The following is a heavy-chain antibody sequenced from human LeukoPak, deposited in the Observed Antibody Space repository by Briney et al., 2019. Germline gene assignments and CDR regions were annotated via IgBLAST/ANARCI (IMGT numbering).Heavy chain of an antibody. CDR3: AKDGFLGYCSGGSCNDAFDI. V-gene: IGHV3-66*01. D-gene: IGHD2-15*01. Sequence: GGSLRLSCAASGFTISTDYMSWVRQAPGKGLEWVSVIYSDGSIYYADSVKGRFTISRDNSKNTLYLQMNSLRAEDTAVYYCAKDGFLGYCSGGSCNDAFDIWGQGTMVTVSS. CDR1: GFTISTDY. J-gene: IGHJ3*02. CDR2: IYSDGSI.